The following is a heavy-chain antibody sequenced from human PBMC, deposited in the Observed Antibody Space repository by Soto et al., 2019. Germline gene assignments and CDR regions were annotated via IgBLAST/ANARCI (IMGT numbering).Heavy chain of an antibody. V-gene: IGHV3-23*01. CDR2: ISSSGLST. CDR3: AKGRSAAAGRSAFDV. CDR1: GFTFSSYV. D-gene: IGHD6-13*01. J-gene: IGHJ3*01. Sequence: VQLLESGGGLVQPGGSLRLSCAASGFTFSSYVMSWVRQAPGEGLEWVSTISSSGLSTYYADSVKGRFTISRDNSKNTLYLQVHGLRAEHTAVYYCAKGRSAAAGRSAFDVWGRGTRVTVSS.